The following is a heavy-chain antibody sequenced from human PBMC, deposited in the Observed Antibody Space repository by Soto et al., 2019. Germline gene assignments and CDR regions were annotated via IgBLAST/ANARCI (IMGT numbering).Heavy chain of an antibody. D-gene: IGHD5-18*01. V-gene: IGHV3-30*03. CDR2: ISYDRSNN. CDR3: ALGYSHGPYACDI. Sequence: QVQLVESGGGVVQPGRSLRLSCAASGFTFSNYGLHWVRQAPGKVLEWVALISYDRSNNYYADSVKGRFTISRDNAKNTLYLQMNSLRAEDTAVYYCALGYSHGPYACDIWGQGTMVTVSS. CDR1: GFTFSNYG. J-gene: IGHJ3*02.